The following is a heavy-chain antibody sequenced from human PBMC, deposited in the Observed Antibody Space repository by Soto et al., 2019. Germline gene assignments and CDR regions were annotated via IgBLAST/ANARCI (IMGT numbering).Heavy chain of an antibody. D-gene: IGHD2-2*01. CDR1: GGTFSSYA. Sequence: QVQLVQSGAEVKKPGSSVKVSCKASGGTFSSYAISWVRQAPGQGLEWMGGIIPIFGTANYAQKFQGRVTITADESTSTAYMELSSMRSEDTAVYYCAALGEGGGIVVVPAAMGEGYYYYGMDVWGQGTTVTVSS. V-gene: IGHV1-69*01. J-gene: IGHJ6*02. CDR2: IIPIFGTA. CDR3: AALGEGGGIVVVPAAMGEGYYYYGMDV.